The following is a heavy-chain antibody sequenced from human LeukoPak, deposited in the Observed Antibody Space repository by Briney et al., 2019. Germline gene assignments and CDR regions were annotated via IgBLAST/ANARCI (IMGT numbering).Heavy chain of an antibody. CDR3: AKDSISITMIVYPPGD. CDR2: ISGSGGST. V-gene: IGHV3-23*01. Sequence: SGGSLRLSCAASGFTFSSYAMSWVRQAPGKGLEWVSDISGSGGSTYYADSVKGRFTISRDNSKNTLYLQMNSLRAEDTAVYYCAKDSISITMIVYPPGDWGQGTLVTVSS. D-gene: IGHD3-22*01. J-gene: IGHJ4*02. CDR1: GFTFSSYA.